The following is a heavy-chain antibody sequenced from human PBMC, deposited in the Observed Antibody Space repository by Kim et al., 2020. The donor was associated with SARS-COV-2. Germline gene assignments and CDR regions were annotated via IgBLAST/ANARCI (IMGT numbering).Heavy chain of an antibody. CDR1: GGSISSSSYY. Sequence: SETLSLTCTVSGGSISSSSYYWGWIRQPPGKGLEWIGSIYYSGSTYYNPSLKSRVTISVDTSKNQFSLKLSSVTAADTAVYYCARHDYYGSGGVDYWGQGTLVTVSS. V-gene: IGHV4-39*01. CDR2: IYYSGST. J-gene: IGHJ4*02. D-gene: IGHD3-10*01. CDR3: ARHDYYGSGGVDY.